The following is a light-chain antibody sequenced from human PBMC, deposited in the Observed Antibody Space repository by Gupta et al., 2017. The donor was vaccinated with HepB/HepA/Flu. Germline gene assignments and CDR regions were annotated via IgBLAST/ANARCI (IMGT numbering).Light chain of an antibody. V-gene: IGLV7-46*01. CDR2: DTS. CDR3: LLSYSGAFVV. CDR1: TVAVTSGPY. Sequence: QAVATQEPSLTVSPGGTVTLACGSSTVAVTSGPYPYRFQQKPGQAPRTLIYDTSNKHSWTPAPFSGSRLGGKAALTLSGAQHEDEAEYYCLLSYSGAFVVFGGGTKLTVL. J-gene: IGLJ2*01.